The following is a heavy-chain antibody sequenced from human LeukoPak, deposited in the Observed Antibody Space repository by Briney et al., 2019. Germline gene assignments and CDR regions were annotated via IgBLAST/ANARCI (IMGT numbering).Heavy chain of an antibody. CDR2: IYHSGST. J-gene: IGHJ4*02. CDR3: ARRVGVALDY. CDR1: GYSISSGYY. Sequence: SETLSLTCTVSGYSISSGYYWGWIRQPPGKGLEWIGSIYHSGSTYYNPSLKSRVTISVDTSKNQFSLKLSSVTAADTAVYYCARRVGVALDYWGQGTLVAVSS. D-gene: IGHD2-21*01. V-gene: IGHV4-38-2*02.